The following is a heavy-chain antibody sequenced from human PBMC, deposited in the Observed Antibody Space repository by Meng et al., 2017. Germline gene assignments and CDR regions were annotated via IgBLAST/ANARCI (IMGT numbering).Heavy chain of an antibody. D-gene: IGHD6-13*01. J-gene: IGHJ4*02. CDR2: IERKSDGGTI. CDR1: GLRFTDAW. Sequence: EVQLVEAGGGLVKPGGSLRLSCVASGLRFTDAWMSWVCQAPGKGLEWVGRIERKSDGGTIYYAAPVKGRFTISRDDSKNTLYLQMDSLINEDTAVYFCATGAAAADHWGQGTLVTVSS. V-gene: IGHV3-15*04. CDR3: ATGAAAADH.